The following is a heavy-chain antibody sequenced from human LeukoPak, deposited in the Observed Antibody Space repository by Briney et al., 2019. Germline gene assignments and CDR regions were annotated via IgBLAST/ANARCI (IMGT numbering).Heavy chain of an antibody. J-gene: IGHJ4*02. CDR3: ARGRIAARPLNFDY. CDR2: INHSGST. V-gene: IGHV4-34*01. CDR1: GGSFSGYY. D-gene: IGHD6-6*01. Sequence: PSETLSLTCAVYGGSFSGYYWSCIRQPPGKGLEWSGEINHSGSTNYNPSLKSRVTISVDTSKNQFSLKLSSVTAADTAVYYCARGRIAARPLNFDYWGQGTLVTVSS.